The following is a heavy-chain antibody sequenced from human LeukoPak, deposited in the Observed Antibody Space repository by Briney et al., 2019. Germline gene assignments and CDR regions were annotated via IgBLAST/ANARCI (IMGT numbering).Heavy chain of an antibody. V-gene: IGHV1-8*02. CDR2: MNPNSGNT. Sequence: GAPVKVSCKASGGTFSSYAISWVRQAPGQGLEWMGWMNPNSGNTGYAQKFQGRVTMARNTSISTAYMELSSLRSEDTAVYYCARGRMDVWGQGTTVTVSS. CDR1: GGTFSSYA. J-gene: IGHJ6*02. CDR3: ARGRMDV.